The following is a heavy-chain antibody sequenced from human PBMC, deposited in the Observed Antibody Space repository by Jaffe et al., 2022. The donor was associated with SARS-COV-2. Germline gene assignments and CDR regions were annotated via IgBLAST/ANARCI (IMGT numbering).Heavy chain of an antibody. V-gene: IGHV4-39*01. CDR1: GGSITTGTHY. CDR2: FFYGGIF. Sequence: QLQLQESGPGLVKPSETLSLTCIVSGGSITTGTHYWGWIRQPPGKGLEWIGSFFYGGIFYYTPSLKSRVAISVDTSQNQFSLKVSSLTAADTGVYYCGRHDSSWYVDYWGQGTLVTVSS. CDR3: GRHDSSWYVDY. J-gene: IGHJ4*02. D-gene: IGHD6-13*01.